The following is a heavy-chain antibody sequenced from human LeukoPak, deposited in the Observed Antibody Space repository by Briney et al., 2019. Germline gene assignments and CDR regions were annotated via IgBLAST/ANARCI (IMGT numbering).Heavy chain of an antibody. Sequence: SETLSLTCGVSGGSISSTNWWSWVRQPPGQGLEWIGEISLSGLTNYNPSLKSRVTVSVDTSKNQFSLRLSSVTAADTAVYYCARAPFPGDFGGNFDYWGQGTLVTVSS. CDR2: ISLSGLT. J-gene: IGHJ4*02. CDR3: ARAPFPGDFGGNFDY. D-gene: IGHD4-23*01. CDR1: GGSISSTNW. V-gene: IGHV4-4*02.